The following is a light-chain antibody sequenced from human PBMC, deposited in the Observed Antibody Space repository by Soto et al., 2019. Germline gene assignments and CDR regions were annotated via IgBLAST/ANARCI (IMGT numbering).Light chain of an antibody. CDR2: WAS. Sequence: DVVMTQSPDSLAVSLGERAAINCKSSQNLLFSSSNKNSLAWYQQKPGQPPKLLIYWASTRESGASDRFSGSGSGRDFTLTISSLQAEDVAVYYCQPYHTTPNTFGQGTKVEIK. J-gene: IGKJ2*01. V-gene: IGKV4-1*01. CDR3: QPYHTTPNT. CDR1: QNLLFSSSNKNS.